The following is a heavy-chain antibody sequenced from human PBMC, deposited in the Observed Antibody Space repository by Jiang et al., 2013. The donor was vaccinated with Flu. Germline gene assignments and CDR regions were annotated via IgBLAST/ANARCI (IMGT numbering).Heavy chain of an antibody. D-gene: IGHD2-2*01. CDR3: ARGGQLRGDAFDI. CDR2: IYYSGST. J-gene: IGHJ3*02. Sequence: GSGLVKPSQTLSLTCTVSGGSISSGGYYWSWIRQHPGKGLEWIGYIYYSGSTYYNPSLKSRVTISVDTSKNQFSLKLSSVTAADTAVYYCARGGQLRGDAFDIWGQGTMVTVSS. CDR1: GGSISSGGYY. V-gene: IGHV4-31*03.